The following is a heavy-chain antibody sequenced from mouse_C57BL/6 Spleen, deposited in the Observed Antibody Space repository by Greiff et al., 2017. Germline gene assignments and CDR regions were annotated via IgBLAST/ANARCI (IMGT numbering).Heavy chain of an antibody. Sequence: QVQLQQPGAELVMPGASVKLSCKASGYTFTSYWMHWVKQRPGQGLEWIGEIDPSDSYTNYNQKFKGKSTLTVDKSSSTAYMQLSSLTSEDSAVYYCARRTGTVVANWCFDVWGTGATVTVSS. D-gene: IGHD1-1*01. CDR2: IDPSDSYT. CDR3: ARRTGTVVANWCFDV. V-gene: IGHV1-69*01. J-gene: IGHJ1*03. CDR1: GYTFTSYW.